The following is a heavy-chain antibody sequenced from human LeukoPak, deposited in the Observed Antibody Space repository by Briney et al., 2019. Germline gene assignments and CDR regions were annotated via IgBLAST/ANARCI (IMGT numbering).Heavy chain of an antibody. Sequence: SETLSLTCTVSGGSISTYDWTWIWQPAGKGLEWIGRIYSSGSTNSNPSLKSRVTMSVDTSKNQFSLKLTSVTAADTAVYYCARLRLYSSSTFEYWGQGAQVTVSS. CDR3: ARLRLYSSSTFEY. V-gene: IGHV4-4*07. CDR2: IYSSGST. D-gene: IGHD3-16*01. J-gene: IGHJ4*02. CDR1: GGSISTYD.